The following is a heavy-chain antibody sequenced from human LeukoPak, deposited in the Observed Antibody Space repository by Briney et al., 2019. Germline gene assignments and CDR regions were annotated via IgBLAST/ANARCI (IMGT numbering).Heavy chain of an antibody. V-gene: IGHV3-21*06. J-gene: IGHJ4*02. CDR1: GFTFSSYS. D-gene: IGHD2-15*01. CDR2: ISDSSSYI. CDR3: AREGGWNLPTIVY. Sequence: GGSLRLSCAASGFTFSSYSMNWVRQAPGKGLEWVSSISDSSSYIYYADSVKGRFTISRDNAKNPLYLHMNSLRAEDTAVYYCAREGGWNLPTIVYCGQGTLVTVSS.